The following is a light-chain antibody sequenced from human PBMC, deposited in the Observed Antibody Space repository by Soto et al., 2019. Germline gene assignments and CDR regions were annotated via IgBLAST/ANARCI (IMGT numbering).Light chain of an antibody. CDR1: QSLYDW. CDR2: KAS. Sequence: DIQMTPSPSTLSASVGDRVTITCRASQSLYDWLAWYQQKPGKAPKLLIYKASNLESGVPSRFSGTGFGTEFTLTISSLQPDDFASYYCQQYNTYSWTFGQGTKVEIK. J-gene: IGKJ1*01. CDR3: QQYNTYSWT. V-gene: IGKV1-5*03.